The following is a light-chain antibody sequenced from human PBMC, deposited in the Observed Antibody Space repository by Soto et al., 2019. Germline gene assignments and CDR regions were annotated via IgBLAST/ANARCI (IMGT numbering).Light chain of an antibody. CDR2: EVS. Sequence: QSARTQPASVSGSPGQSITISCTGTSSDVGGYNYVSWYQQHPGKAPKLMIYEVSNRPSGVSNRFSASKSGNTASLTISGLQAEDETDYYCSSYTSSGTYVFGTGTKVTVL. CDR1: SSDVGGYNY. V-gene: IGLV2-14*01. J-gene: IGLJ1*01. CDR3: SSYTSSGTYV.